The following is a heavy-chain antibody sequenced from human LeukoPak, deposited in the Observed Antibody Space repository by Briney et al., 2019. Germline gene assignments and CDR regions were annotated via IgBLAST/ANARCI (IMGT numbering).Heavy chain of an antibody. Sequence: SETLSLTCAVSGGSISSNKWWSWVRQPPGKGLEWIGSIYYSGSTYYNPSLKSRVTISVDTSKNQFSLKLSSVTAADTAVYYCARREGGSSYASDYWGQGTLVTVSS. V-gene: IGHV4-39*01. CDR2: IYYSGST. D-gene: IGHD5-18*01. J-gene: IGHJ4*02. CDR3: ARREGGSSYASDY. CDR1: GGSISSNKW.